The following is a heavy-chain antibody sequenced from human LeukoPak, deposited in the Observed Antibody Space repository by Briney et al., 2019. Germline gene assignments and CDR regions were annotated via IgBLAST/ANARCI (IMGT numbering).Heavy chain of an antibody. CDR1: GFTFSNYA. CDR2: ITSGGGTT. Sequence: PGGSLRLSCAASGFTFSNYAMSWVRQAPGKALEWVSAITSGGGTTYYAGSVKGRFTISRDNAKSSLYLQMNSLRAEDTAVYYCATETGINWFDPWGQGTLVTVSS. CDR3: ATETGINWFDP. J-gene: IGHJ5*02. V-gene: IGHV3-23*01.